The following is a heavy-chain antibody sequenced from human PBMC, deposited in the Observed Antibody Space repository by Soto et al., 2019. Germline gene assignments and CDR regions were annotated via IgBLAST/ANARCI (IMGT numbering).Heavy chain of an antibody. CDR1: GGSISSSY. J-gene: IGHJ6*02. D-gene: IGHD2-15*01. CDR3: ATTPRILYGMDV. CDR2: IYYSGST. Sequence: PSETLSLTCTVSGGSISSSYWSWILQPPGKGPEWIGHIYYSGSTNYYPSLKSRVTMSVDTSKNQISLKLSSVNAADTAVYYCATTPRILYGMDVWGQGTTVTVSS. V-gene: IGHV4-59*01.